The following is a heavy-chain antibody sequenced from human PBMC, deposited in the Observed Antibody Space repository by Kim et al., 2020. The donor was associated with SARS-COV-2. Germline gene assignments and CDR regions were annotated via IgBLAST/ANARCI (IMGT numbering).Heavy chain of an antibody. CDR3: AALTLNSS. CDR2: NGNT. D-gene: IGHD6-13*01. Sequence: NGNTNYARKIQGRVTMTTNTSTSTAYMELRSLRSDDTAVYYCAALTLNSSWGQGTLVTVSS. J-gene: IGHJ4*02. V-gene: IGHV1-18*01.